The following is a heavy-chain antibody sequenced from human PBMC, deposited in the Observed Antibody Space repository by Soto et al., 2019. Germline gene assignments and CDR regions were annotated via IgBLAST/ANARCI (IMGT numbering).Heavy chain of an antibody. D-gene: IGHD2-21*02. CDR1: GFSISTSGVG. CDR3: AHSVETAIGLFDY. Sequence: QITLKESGPTLVEPTQTVTLTCTFSGFSISTSGVGVGWIRQPPGKALECLALIYSNDDKRYSPSLRYRLTITKDTSKNQVVLIMTNMDPVDTATYYCAHSVETAIGLFDYWGQGTLVTVCS. CDR2: IYSNDDK. V-gene: IGHV2-5*01. J-gene: IGHJ4*02.